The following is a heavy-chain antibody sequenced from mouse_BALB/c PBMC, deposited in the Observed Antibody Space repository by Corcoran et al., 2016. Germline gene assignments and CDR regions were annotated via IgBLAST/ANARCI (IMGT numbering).Heavy chain of an antibody. D-gene: IGHD2-10*02. CDR2: IYTGTGST. J-gene: IGHJ4*01. Sequence: QVQLKQSGAELVRPGASVKLCCKTSGYIYTSDWIHWVKQRCGQGLEWIARIYTGTGSTYYNDKFKGKATLTADKSSSTAYMQLSSLKSEDSAVYFCARSEYGNYAMDYWGQGTSVTVSS. V-gene: IGHV1-76*01. CDR1: GYIYTSDW. CDR3: ARSEYGNYAMDY.